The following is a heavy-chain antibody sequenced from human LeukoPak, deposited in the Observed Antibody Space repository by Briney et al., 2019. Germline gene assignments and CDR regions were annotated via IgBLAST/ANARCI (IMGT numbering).Heavy chain of an antibody. J-gene: IGHJ6*04. CDR2: ISSSGSTI. D-gene: IGHD3-22*01. CDR1: GFTFSSYW. Sequence: GGSLRLSCAASGFTFSSYWMSWVRQAPGKGLEWVSYISSSGSTIYYADSVKGRFTISRDNAKNSLYLQMNSLRAEDTAVYYCAELGITMIEGVWGKGTTVTVSS. V-gene: IGHV3-48*04. CDR3: AELGITMIEGV.